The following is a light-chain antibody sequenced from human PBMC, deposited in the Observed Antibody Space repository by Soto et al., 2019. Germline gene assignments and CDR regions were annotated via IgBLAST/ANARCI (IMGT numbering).Light chain of an antibody. J-gene: IGKJ1*01. CDR1: QSITNR. CDR3: QHYGGMWT. Sequence: DIQMTQSPSTLSASVGDRVTITCRANQSITNRLAWYQQKPGKAPKVLIYDASSLESGVPSRFSGSGSGTEFALTISSLQPDDFATYWCQHYGGMWTFGQGTKVDIK. CDR2: DAS. V-gene: IGKV1-5*01.